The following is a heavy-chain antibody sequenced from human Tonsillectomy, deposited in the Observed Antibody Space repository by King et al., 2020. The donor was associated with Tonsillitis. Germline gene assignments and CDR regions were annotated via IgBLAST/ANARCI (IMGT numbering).Heavy chain of an antibody. CDR2: ISAYNGNT. CDR3: AGDRGRAWDIAQAGDGMDV. D-gene: IGHD2-15*01. J-gene: IGHJ6*02. CDR1: GYTFISFG. V-gene: IGHV1-18*04. Sequence: QVQLVESGAEVKKPGASVKVSCKASGYTFISFGISWVRQAPGQGLEWMGWISAYNGNTNYAQNLQDRVTMTTDTSTSTVYIELRSLRSDDTAVYYCAGDRGRAWDIAQAGDGMDVWGQGTTVTVSS.